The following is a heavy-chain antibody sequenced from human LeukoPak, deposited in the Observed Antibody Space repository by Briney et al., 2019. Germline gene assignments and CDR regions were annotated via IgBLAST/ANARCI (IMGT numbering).Heavy chain of an antibody. V-gene: IGHV3-21*01. Sequence: GGSLRLSCAASGFTFSSYSMNWVRQAPGKGLEWVSSISSSSSYIYYADSVKGRFAISRDNAKNSLYLQMNSLRAEDTAVYHCARMTTVTTYYFDYWGQGTLVTVSS. CDR3: ARMTTVTTYYFDY. D-gene: IGHD4-17*01. CDR2: ISSSSSYI. J-gene: IGHJ4*02. CDR1: GFTFSSYS.